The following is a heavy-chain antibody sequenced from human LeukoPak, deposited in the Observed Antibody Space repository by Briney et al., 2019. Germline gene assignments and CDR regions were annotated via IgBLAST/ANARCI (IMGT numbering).Heavy chain of an antibody. CDR1: GGSIHSYY. D-gene: IGHD6-13*01. J-gene: IGHJ4*02. V-gene: IGHV4-59*13. Sequence: PSETLSLTCTVSGGSIHSYYWSWIRQPPGKGLEWIGYISYSGSTYYNPSLKSRVTISLGTSKKQFSLKVSSVTAADTAVYYCARGYSSSWNYLDYWGQGTLVTVSS. CDR3: ARGYSSSWNYLDY. CDR2: ISYSGST.